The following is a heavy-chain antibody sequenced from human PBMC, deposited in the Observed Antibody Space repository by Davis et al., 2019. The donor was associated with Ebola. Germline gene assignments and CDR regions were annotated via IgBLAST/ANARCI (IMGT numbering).Heavy chain of an antibody. CDR1: GFTFSSYG. D-gene: IGHD6-13*01. V-gene: IGHV3-30*02. CDR2: IWYDGSNK. J-gene: IGHJ4*02. Sequence: GGSLRLSCAASGFTFSSYGMHWVRQAPGKGLEWVAVIWYDGSNKYYADSVKGRFTISRDNSKNTLYLQMNSLRAEDTAVYYCAKDPAVSAAGTDYWGQGTLVTVSS. CDR3: AKDPAVSAAGTDY.